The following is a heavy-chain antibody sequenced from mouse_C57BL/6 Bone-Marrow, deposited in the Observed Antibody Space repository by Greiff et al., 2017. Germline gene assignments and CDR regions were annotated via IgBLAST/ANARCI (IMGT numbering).Heavy chain of an antibody. Sequence: VQLQQPGAELVKPGASVKLSCKASGYTFTSYWMQWVKQRPGQGLEWIGEIDPSDSYTNYNQKFKGKATLTVDTSSNTAYMQLSSLTSEDSAVYYCARADYDYDGGYFDYWGQGTTLTVSS. J-gene: IGHJ2*01. V-gene: IGHV1-50*01. CDR2: IDPSDSYT. CDR3: ARADYDYDGGYFDY. D-gene: IGHD2-4*01. CDR1: GYTFTSYW.